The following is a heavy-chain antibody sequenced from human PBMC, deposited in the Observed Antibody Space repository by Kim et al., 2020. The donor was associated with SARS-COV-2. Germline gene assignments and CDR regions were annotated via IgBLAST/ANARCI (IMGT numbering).Heavy chain of an antibody. Sequence: TNYNPSLKSRVTISVDTSKNPFSLELSSVTAADTAVYYCARVVDYYGMDVWGQGTTVTVSS. CDR3: ARVVDYYGMDV. D-gene: IGHD2-15*01. CDR2: T. J-gene: IGHJ6*02. V-gene: IGHV4-59*01.